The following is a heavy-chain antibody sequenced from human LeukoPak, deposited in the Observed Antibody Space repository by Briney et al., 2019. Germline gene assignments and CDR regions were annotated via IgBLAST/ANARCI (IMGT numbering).Heavy chain of an antibody. D-gene: IGHD3-3*01. CDR2: ISSSSSTI. CDR1: GFTFSSHS. Sequence: GGSLRLSCAASGFTFSSHSMNWVRQAPGKGLEWVSYISSSSSTIYYADSVKGRFTISRDNAKNSLYLQMNSLRAEDTAVYYCARPLTIFGVVSNYYYYGMDVWGQGTTVTVSS. V-gene: IGHV3-48*01. CDR3: ARPLTIFGVVSNYYYYGMDV. J-gene: IGHJ6*02.